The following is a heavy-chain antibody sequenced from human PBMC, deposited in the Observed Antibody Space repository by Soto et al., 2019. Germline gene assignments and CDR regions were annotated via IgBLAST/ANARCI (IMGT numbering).Heavy chain of an antibody. CDR3: AREKRHNSLGGRFGMDV. Sequence: EVQLVESGGGLVKPGGSLRLSCAVSGFIFSDFSMNWVRQAPGKGLEWVASIGSSGGNSFYADSVKGRFIISRDNAKTALDLQINRLRAEDTAVYYCAREKRHNSLGGRFGMDVWGQGTTVTVSP. V-gene: IGHV3-21*01. CDR2: IGSSGGNS. CDR1: GFIFSDFS. J-gene: IGHJ6*01. D-gene: IGHD1-1*01.